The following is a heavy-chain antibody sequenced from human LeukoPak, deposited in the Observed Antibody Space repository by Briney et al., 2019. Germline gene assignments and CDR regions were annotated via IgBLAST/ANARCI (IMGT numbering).Heavy chain of an antibody. J-gene: IGHJ4*02. V-gene: IGHV4-59*11. CDR3: AKEAVGATQFDY. CDR1: GGSIRSHY. Sequence: SETLSLTCTVSGGSIRSHYWTWIRQPPGKGLEWIGYIYYSGSTNYNPSLKSRVTISVDTSKSQFSLKLSSVTAADTAVYYCAKEAVGATQFDYWGQGTLVTVSS. D-gene: IGHD1-26*01. CDR2: IYYSGST.